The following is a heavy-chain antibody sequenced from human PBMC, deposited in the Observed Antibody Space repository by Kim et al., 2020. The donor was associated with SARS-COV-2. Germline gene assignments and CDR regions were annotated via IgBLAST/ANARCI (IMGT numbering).Heavy chain of an antibody. CDR2: DGISS. J-gene: IGHJ5*01. V-gene: IGHV3-74*03. CDR3: ARSDWFDF. Sequence: DGISSTYADSVKGRFTISRDHAKNTLYLQMNSLRAEDTAVYYCARSDWFDFWGQGTLVPVSS.